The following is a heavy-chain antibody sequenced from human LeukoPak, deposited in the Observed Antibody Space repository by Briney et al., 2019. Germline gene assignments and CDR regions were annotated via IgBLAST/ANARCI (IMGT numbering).Heavy chain of an antibody. CDR3: ARGGGYYDFWSGYYSSSYYYYGMDV. D-gene: IGHD3-3*01. CDR1: GYTFTSYD. CDR2: MNPNSGNT. Sequence: GASVKVSCKASGYTFTSYDINWVRQATGQGLEWMGWMNPNSGNTGYAQKFQGRVTMTRNTSISPAYMELSSLRSEDTAVYYCARGGGYYDFWSGYYSSSYYYYGMDVWGQGTTVTVSS. V-gene: IGHV1-8*01. J-gene: IGHJ6*02.